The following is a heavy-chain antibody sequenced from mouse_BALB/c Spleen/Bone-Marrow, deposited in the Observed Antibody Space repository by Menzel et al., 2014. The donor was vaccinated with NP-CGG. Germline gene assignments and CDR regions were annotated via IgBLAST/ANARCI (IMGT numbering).Heavy chain of an antibody. J-gene: IGHJ2*01. D-gene: IGHD1-1*01. CDR2: INPSIGYT. CDR1: GYIFTSYT. CDR3: AREGTYYAYFDY. V-gene: IGHV1-4*02. Sequence: VQLQQSAAELARPGASVKLSCKACGYIFTSYTIQWIKQRPGQGLEWIGYINPSIGYTEYNQKFRDKTTLTADTSSSTTYMQLSSLTSEDSAVYYCAREGTYYAYFDYWGQGTTLTVSS.